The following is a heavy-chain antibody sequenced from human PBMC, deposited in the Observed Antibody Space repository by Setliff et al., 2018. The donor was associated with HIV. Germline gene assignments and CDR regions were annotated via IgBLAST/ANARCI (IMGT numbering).Heavy chain of an antibody. J-gene: IGHJ4*02. CDR2: ISYSGST. D-gene: IGHD3-3*02. Sequence: SETLSLTCAVYGGSFSDYSWSWIRQPPGKGLEWIGEISYSGSTNYNPSLKSRVTISVDTSKSQFSLKLSSVTAADTAIFYCTRLALGNWGQGTLVTVSS. CDR1: GGSFSDYS. CDR3: TRLALGN. V-gene: IGHV4-34*01.